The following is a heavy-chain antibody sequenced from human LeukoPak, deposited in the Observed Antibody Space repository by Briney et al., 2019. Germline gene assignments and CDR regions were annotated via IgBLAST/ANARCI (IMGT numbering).Heavy chain of an antibody. CDR1: GYTFTGYY. J-gene: IGHJ4*02. V-gene: IGHV1-2*02. Sequence: ASVKVSCKASGYTFTGYYMHRVREAPGQGLEWMGWINPNSGGTNYAQKFQGRVTMTRDTSISTAYMELSRLRSDDTAVYYCARVRQYSSGWPVDYWGQGTLVTVSS. CDR2: INPNSGGT. D-gene: IGHD6-19*01. CDR3: ARVRQYSSGWPVDY.